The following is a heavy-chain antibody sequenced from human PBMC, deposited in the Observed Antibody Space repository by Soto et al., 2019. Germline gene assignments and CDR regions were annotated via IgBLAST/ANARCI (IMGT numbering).Heavy chain of an antibody. CDR2: IYYSGST. CDR3: ARVKAANYYYYGMDV. D-gene: IGHD2-15*01. Sequence: PSETLSLTCTVSGGSISSYYWSWIRQPPGKGLEWIGYIYYSGSTNYNPSLKSRVTISVDTSKNQFSLKLSSVTAADTAVYYCARVKAANYYYYGMDVWGQGTTVTVSS. CDR1: GGSISSYY. J-gene: IGHJ6*02. V-gene: IGHV4-59*01.